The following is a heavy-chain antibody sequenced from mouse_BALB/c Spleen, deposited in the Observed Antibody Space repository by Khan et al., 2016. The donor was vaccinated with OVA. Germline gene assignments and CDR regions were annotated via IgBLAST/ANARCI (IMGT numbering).Heavy chain of an antibody. CDR1: GYPFTNYG. CDR3: ARVGYSGTMDY. J-gene: IGHJ4*01. CDR2: LNTNTGEP. D-gene: IGHD2-14*01. V-gene: IGHV9-3-1*01. Sequence: QIQLVQSGLELKKPGETVKIPCKASGYPFTNYGMNWVKQAPGKGLQWMGWLNTNTGEPAFAGDFKGRFAFPLATSASTAYFQLNNLKNEDTATYFCARVGYSGTMDYWGHGTSVTVSS.